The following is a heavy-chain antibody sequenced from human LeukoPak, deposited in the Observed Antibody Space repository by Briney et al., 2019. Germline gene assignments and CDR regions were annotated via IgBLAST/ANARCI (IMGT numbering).Heavy chain of an antibody. Sequence: PGGSLRLSCAASGFTVSSNYMNWVRQAPGKGLEWVPVIYSGGSTYYADSVKGRFTISRDNSKNTLYLQMNSLRAEDTAVYYCARVRSRSGWYEYWGQGTLVTVSS. V-gene: IGHV3-53*01. CDR3: ARVRSRSGWYEY. J-gene: IGHJ4*02. CDR2: IYSGGST. CDR1: GFTVSSNY. D-gene: IGHD6-19*01.